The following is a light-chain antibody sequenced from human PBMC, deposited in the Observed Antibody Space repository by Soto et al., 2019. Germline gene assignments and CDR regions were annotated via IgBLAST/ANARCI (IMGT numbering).Light chain of an antibody. J-gene: IGKJ1*01. CDR3: EQSHSSPRT. V-gene: IGKV1-39*01. CDR2: GAS. Sequence: DIQMTQSPSSLFASVGDRVTVTCRASQTINNFLNRYHQQPGKAPKLLIYGASSLQSGAPSRFSGGGSWTTFTLTINSVQPEYFGIYYCEQSHSSPRTFGQGTTV. CDR1: QTINNF.